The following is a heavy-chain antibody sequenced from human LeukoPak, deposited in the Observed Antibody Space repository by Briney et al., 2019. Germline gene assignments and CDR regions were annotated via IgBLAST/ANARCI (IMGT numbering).Heavy chain of an antibody. J-gene: IGHJ3*02. CDR3: ARDYSNPIVVVMAMTAFDAFDI. V-gene: IGHV1-2*02. CDR1: GYTFTSYY. CDR2: INPNSGGT. Sequence: ASVKVSCKASGYTFTSYYMHWVQQAPGQGLEWMGWINPNSGGTNYAQKFQGRVTMTRDTSISTAYMELSRLRSDDTAVYYCARDYSNPIVVVMAMTAFDAFDIWGQGTMVTVSS. D-gene: IGHD3-22*01.